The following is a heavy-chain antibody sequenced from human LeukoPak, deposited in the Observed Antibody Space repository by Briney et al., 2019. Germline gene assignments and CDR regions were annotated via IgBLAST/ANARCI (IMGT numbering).Heavy chain of an antibody. V-gene: IGHV1-8*03. CDR1: GYTFTSYD. Sequence: GASVKVSCKASGYTFTSYDINWVRQATGQGLEWMGWMNPNSGNTGYAQKFQGRVTITRNTSISTAYMELSSLRSEDTAMYYCARARSIVEESKVGEYYFDYWGQGTLVTVSS. CDR2: MNPNSGNT. CDR3: ARARSIVEESKVGEYYFDY. J-gene: IGHJ4*02. D-gene: IGHD1-26*01.